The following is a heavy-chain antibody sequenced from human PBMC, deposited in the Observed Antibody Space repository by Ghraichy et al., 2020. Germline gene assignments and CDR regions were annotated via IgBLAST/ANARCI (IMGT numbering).Heavy chain of an antibody. D-gene: IGHD5-12*01. Sequence: GGSLRLSCAASGFTFSSYSMHWVRQAPGKGLEWVSYIRSTSSTLYYADSVKGRFTISRDNAKNSLYLQMNSLRDEDTAVYYCARSGYNGYDDNYYYYNGMDVWGQGTTVTVSS. J-gene: IGHJ6*02. CDR2: IRSTSSTL. CDR3: ARSGYNGYDDNYYYYNGMDV. CDR1: GFTFSSYS. V-gene: IGHV3-48*02.